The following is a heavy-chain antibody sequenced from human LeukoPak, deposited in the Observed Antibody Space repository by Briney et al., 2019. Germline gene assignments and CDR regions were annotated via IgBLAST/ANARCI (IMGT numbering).Heavy chain of an antibody. D-gene: IGHD4/OR15-4a*01. V-gene: IGHV3-23*01. J-gene: IGHJ4*02. Sequence: QAGGSLRLSCAASGFTFSSYAMTWVRQAPGKGLQWVSAVSGSGAHTHYSDSVKGRFTISRDNSKNTLYLQMNSLRAEDTAVYYCARRAGAYSHPYDYWGQGTLVTVSS. CDR2: VSGSGAHT. CDR3: ARRAGAYSHPYDY. CDR1: GFTFSSYA.